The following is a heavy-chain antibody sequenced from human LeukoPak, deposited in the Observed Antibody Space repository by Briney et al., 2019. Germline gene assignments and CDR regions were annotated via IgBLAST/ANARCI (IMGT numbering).Heavy chain of an antibody. J-gene: IGHJ4*02. CDR3: AKNRGTYGDSQFDY. CDR1: GFTFSSYW. V-gene: IGHV3-74*01. D-gene: IGHD4-17*01. CDR2: INTDGSST. Sequence: PGGSLRLSCAASGFTFSSYWMHWVRQAPGKGLVWVSRINTDGSSTSYADSVKGRSTISRDNSKNTLYLQMNSLRAEDTAVYYCAKNRGTYGDSQFDYWGQGTLVIVSS.